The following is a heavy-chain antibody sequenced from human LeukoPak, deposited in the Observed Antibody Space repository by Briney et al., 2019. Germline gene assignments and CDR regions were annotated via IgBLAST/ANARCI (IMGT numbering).Heavy chain of an antibody. D-gene: IGHD2-2*01. CDR1: GYTFTDYY. V-gene: IGHV1-2*06. CDR3: ARHVYCRSTSCSYYYYYMDV. CDR2: INPNSGGT. Sequence: ASVKVSCKASGYTFTDYYMHWVRQAPGQRLEWMGRINPNSGGTNYAQKFQGRVTMTRDTSISTAYMELSRLRSDDTAVYYCARHVYCRSTSCSYYYYYMDVWGKGTTVTVSS. J-gene: IGHJ6*03.